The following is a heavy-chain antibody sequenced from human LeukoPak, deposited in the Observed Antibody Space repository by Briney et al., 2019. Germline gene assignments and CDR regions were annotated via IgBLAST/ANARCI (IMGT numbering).Heavy chain of an antibody. CDR3: ARDGAHDFWSGYYMGALWYYYGMDV. J-gene: IGHJ6*02. V-gene: IGHV1-2*06. Sequence: GASVKVSCKASGYTFTGYYMHWVRQAPGQGLEWMGRINPNSGGTNYAQKFQGRVTMTRDTSISTAYMELSRLRSDDTAVYYCARDGAHDFWSGYYMGALWYYYGMDVWGQGTTVTVSS. CDR1: GYTFTGYY. CDR2: INPNSGGT. D-gene: IGHD3-3*01.